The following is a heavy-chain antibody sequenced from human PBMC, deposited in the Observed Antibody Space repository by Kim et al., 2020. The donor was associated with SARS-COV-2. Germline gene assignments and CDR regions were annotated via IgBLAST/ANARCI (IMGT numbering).Heavy chain of an antibody. CDR3: VKVSIAALGADY. J-gene: IGHJ4*02. Sequence: FYVDAVKGRCTISRYNAENALYLQMNNLRAEDTAIYYCVKVSIAALGADYWGQGTLVTVSS. D-gene: IGHD2-21*01. V-gene: IGHV3-7*03.